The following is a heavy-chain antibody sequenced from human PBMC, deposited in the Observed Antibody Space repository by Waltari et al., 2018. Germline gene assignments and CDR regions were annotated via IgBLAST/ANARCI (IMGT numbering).Heavy chain of an antibody. D-gene: IGHD5-18*01. Sequence: EVQLLESGGGLVQPGGSLRLSCAASGFTFSSYAISWVRQAPGKGLEWVSAISGSGGSTYYADSVKGRFTISRDNSKNTLYLQMNSLRAEDTAVYYCAKDPSYSYGFDYWGQGTLVTVSS. CDR3: AKDPSYSYGFDY. J-gene: IGHJ4*02. V-gene: IGHV3-23*01. CDR1: GFTFSSYA. CDR2: ISGSGGST.